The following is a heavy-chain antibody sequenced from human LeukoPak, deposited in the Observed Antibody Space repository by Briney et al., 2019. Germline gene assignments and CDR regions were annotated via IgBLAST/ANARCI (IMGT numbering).Heavy chain of an antibody. D-gene: IGHD2-2*01. J-gene: IGHJ6*04. CDR1: GFTFNNFA. Sequence: GTSPRLSCAASGFTFNNFAMHWVRQAPGKGLEGVAVISIDGAKTYSADSVKGRFTISRDNSKKTLYLKMNTVRAEDTAVYYCAKGEGGSSSWYDFYDYGMDVWGKGTTVTVSS. V-gene: IGHV3-30*18. CDR2: ISIDGAKT. CDR3: AKGEGGSSSWYDFYDYGMDV.